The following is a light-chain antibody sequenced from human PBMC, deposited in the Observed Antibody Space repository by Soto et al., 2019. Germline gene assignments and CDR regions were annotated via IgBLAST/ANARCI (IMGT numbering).Light chain of an antibody. CDR3: ETWDSNLEV. Sequence: PVLTQSSSASASLGSSVKLTCTLSSGHSSYIIAWHQQQPGKAPRYLMKLEGSGSYNKGSGVPDRFSGSSSGADRYLTISNLQSEDEADYYCETWDSNLEVFGGGTKLTVL. CDR1: SGHSSYI. J-gene: IGLJ2*01. V-gene: IGLV4-60*03. CDR2: LEGSGSY.